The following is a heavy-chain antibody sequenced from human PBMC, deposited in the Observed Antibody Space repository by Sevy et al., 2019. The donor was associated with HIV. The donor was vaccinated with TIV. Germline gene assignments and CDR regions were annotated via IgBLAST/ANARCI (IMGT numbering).Heavy chain of an antibody. CDR2: ISHNNTTI. D-gene: IGHD1-26*01. V-gene: IGHV3-48*02. J-gene: IGHJ3*02. CDR3: ARMVGVPGGGIGVLGFDI. Sequence: GGSLRLSCAASGFTFSSYSMNWVRQAPGRGLEWVSYISHNNTTIYYADSVKGRFTISRDNAKDSLYLQMNSLRDEDTGLYYWARMVGVPGGGIGVLGFDIWGPGTVVTVSS. CDR1: GFTFSSYS.